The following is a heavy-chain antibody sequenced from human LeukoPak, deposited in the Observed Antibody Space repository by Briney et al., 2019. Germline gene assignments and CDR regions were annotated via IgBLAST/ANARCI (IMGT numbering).Heavy chain of an antibody. CDR1: GGTFSSYG. CDR2: IIPIFGTA. D-gene: IGHD6-19*01. Sequence: GASVKVSCRASGGTFSSYGISWVRQAPGQGLEWMGGIIPIFGTANFAQKFQGRVTITADESTSTAYMELSSLRSEDTAVYYCAMSVAGALSLWGQGTLVTVSS. V-gene: IGHV1-69*01. CDR3: AMSVAGALSL. J-gene: IGHJ4*02.